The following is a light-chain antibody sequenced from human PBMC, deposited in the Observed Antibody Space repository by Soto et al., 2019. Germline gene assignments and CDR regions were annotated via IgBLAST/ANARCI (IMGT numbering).Light chain of an antibody. CDR3: IQGTHWPPYT. V-gene: IGKV2-30*02. CDR2: KVS. J-gene: IGKJ2*01. Sequence: DVVMTQSPLSLPVTLGQPASISCRSSQSLVHSDGKTYLNWFQQRPGQSPRRLIYKVSNRDSGVPDRFSGSGSGTDFTLKISRVEAEDVGVYYCIQGTHWPPYTFGQGTKLEIK. CDR1: QSLVHSDGKTY.